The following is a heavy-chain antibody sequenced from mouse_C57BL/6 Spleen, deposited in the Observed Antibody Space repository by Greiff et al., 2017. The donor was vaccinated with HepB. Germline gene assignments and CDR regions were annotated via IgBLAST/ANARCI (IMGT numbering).Heavy chain of an antibody. Sequence: QVQLQQPGTELVKPGASVKLSCKASGYTLTSYWMHWVKQRPGQGLEWIGNINPSNGGTNYNEKFKSKATLTVDKSSSTAYMQLSSLTSEDSAVYYCARGAYYDYGKYFDVWGTGTTVTVSS. CDR1: GYTLTSYW. D-gene: IGHD2-4*01. CDR2: INPSNGGT. V-gene: IGHV1-53*01. CDR3: ARGAYYDYGKYFDV. J-gene: IGHJ1*03.